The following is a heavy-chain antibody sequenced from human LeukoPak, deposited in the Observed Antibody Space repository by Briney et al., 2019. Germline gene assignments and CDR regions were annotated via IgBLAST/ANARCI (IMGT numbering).Heavy chain of an antibody. CDR1: GGSISSYY. D-gene: IGHD2-8*01. Sequence: SETLSLTCTVSGGSISSYYWSWIRQPPGKGLEWIGYIYYSGSTNYNPSLKSRVTISVDTSKNQFSLKLSSVTAADTAVYYCVRQGVGAFDIWGQGTMVTVSS. CDR3: VRQGVGAFDI. CDR2: IYYSGST. V-gene: IGHV4-59*08. J-gene: IGHJ3*02.